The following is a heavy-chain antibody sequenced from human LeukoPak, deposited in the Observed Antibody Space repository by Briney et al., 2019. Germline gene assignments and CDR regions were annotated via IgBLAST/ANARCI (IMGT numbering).Heavy chain of an antibody. CDR2: ISSSGSTI. CDR1: GFTFSDYY. J-gene: IGHJ4*02. V-gene: IGHV3-11*01. D-gene: IGHD3-10*01. Sequence: GGSLRLSCAASGFTFSDYYMSWIRQAPGKGLEWVSYISSSGSTIYYADSVKGRFTISRDNAKNSLYLQINSLRAEDTAVYYCARAQYYYGSGTAPGWGQGTLVTVSS. CDR3: ARAQYYYGSGTAPG.